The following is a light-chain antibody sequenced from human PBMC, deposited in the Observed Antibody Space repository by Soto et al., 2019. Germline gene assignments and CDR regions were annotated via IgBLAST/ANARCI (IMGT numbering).Light chain of an antibody. Sequence: IVMTQSPATLSVSPGERATLSFGASHSVSSNLAWYQQKPGQAPRLLIYDTSTRATGIPARFSGSGSGTEFTLTISSLQSEDFAVYYCQHCQPYGDSPPLTFGGGTKVDIK. CDR3: QHCQPYGDSPPLT. CDR2: DTS. V-gene: IGKV3-15*01. CDR1: HSVSSN. J-gene: IGKJ4*01.